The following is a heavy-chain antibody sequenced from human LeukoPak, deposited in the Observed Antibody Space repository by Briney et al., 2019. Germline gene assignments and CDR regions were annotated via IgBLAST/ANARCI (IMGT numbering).Heavy chain of an antibody. CDR3: AREYYDFSSGDYRYYYMND. D-gene: IGHD3/OR15-3a*01. Sequence: SETLSLTCTVSGGSINSHYWSWLRQSAGKGLEWIGRMFVGGSTNYNPSLKSRVLMSIDTSKKQFSLNLSSVTAADTAVYLCAREYYDFSSGDYRYYYMNDWGKGTTVTVSS. CDR1: GGSINSHY. V-gene: IGHV4-4*07. J-gene: IGHJ6*03. CDR2: MFVGGST.